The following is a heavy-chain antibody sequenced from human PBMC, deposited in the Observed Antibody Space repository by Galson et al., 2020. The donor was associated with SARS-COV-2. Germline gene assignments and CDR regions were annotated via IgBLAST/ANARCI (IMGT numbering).Heavy chain of an antibody. D-gene: IGHD3-22*01. CDR3: AKYYYDSSGYSAPLFDY. V-gene: IGHV4-59*04. J-gene: IGHJ4*02. CDR1: GGSISSYY. CDR2: IYYSGST. Sequence: SETLSLTCTVSGGSISSYYWSWIRQPPGKGLKWIGYIYYSGSTYYNPSLKSRVTISVDTSKNQFSLKLSSVTAADTAVYYCAKYYYDSSGYSAPLFDYWGQGTLVTVSS.